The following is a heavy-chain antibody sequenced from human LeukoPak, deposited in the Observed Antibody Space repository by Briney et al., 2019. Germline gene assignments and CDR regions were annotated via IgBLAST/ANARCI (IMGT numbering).Heavy chain of an antibody. V-gene: IGHV4-59*01. J-gene: IGHJ4*02. D-gene: IGHD2-2*02. CDR1: GGSLNNYC. Sequence: PSETLSLTCTVSGGSLNNYCWTWIRQPPGKGLEWVGHIYYSGDTAYNPSLESRVTISIDTSKNQISLKVSSVAAADAAVYYCARVAYIYTYPSYFDSWGQGALVTVSS. CDR2: IYYSGDT. CDR3: ARVAYIYTYPSYFDS.